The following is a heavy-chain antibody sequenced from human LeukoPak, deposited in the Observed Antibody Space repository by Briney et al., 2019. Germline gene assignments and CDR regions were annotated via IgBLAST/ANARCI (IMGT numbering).Heavy chain of an antibody. J-gene: IGHJ4*02. CDR3: ARARWARENKKSSGWSLPDY. V-gene: IGHV1-2*02. CDR2: INPNSGGT. D-gene: IGHD6-19*01. CDR1: GYTFTGYY. Sequence: RASVKVSCKASGYTFTGYYMHWVRQAPGQGLEWMGWINPNSGGTNYAQKFQGRVTMTRDTSISTAYMELSRLRSDDTAVYHCARARWARENKKSSGWSLPDYWGQGTLVTVSS.